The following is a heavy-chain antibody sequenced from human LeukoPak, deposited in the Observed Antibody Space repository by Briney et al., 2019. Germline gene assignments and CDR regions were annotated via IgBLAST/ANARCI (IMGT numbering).Heavy chain of an antibody. CDR2: IYTSGST. CDR3: ARDPLSYYYDSSGYYYRYYGMDV. J-gene: IGHJ6*02. CDR1: GGSISSYY. D-gene: IGHD3-22*01. V-gene: IGHV4-4*07. Sequence: PSETLSLTCTVSGGSISSYYWSWIRQPAGKGLEWIGRIYTSGSTNYNPSLKSRVTMSVDTSKNQFSLKLSSVTAADTAVYYCARDPLSYYYDSSGYYYRYYGMDVWGQGTTVTVSS.